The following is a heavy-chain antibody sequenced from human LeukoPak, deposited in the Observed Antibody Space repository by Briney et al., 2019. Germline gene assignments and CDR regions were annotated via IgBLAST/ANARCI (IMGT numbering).Heavy chain of an antibody. V-gene: IGHV3-21*01. Sequence: GGSLRLSCAASGFTFSSYSMNWVRQAPGKGLEWVSSISSSSSYIYYADSVKGRFTISRDNAKNTLYLQMNSLRAEDTAVYYCARSPSIVVVITFPVPDYWGQGTLVTVSS. D-gene: IGHD3-22*01. CDR3: ARSPSIVVVITFPVPDY. CDR1: GFTFSSYS. CDR2: ISSSSSYI. J-gene: IGHJ4*02.